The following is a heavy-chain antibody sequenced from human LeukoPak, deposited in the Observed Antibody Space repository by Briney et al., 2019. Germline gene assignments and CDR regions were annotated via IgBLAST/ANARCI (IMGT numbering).Heavy chain of an antibody. D-gene: IGHD5-24*01. Sequence: GRSLRLSCAASGFTFSSYAMHWVRQAPGKGLEWVAVISYDGSNKYYADSVKGRFTISRDNSKNTLYLQMNSLRAEDTAVYYCAREYIEMATTWDYWGQGTLVTVSS. CDR3: AREYIEMATTWDY. J-gene: IGHJ4*02. CDR2: ISYDGSNK. V-gene: IGHV3-30*04. CDR1: GFTFSSYA.